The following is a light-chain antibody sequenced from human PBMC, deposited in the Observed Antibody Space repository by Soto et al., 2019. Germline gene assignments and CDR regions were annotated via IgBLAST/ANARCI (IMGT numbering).Light chain of an antibody. CDR3: QEYPNTNNPWM. CDR2: DAS. Sequence: DIQMTQSPSTLSASVGDRVTITCRASQTISTWMAWYQQKPGKAPKLLVYDASTLQSGVASRFSGSGSGTEFTLIISGRQTEDSATYYCQEYPNTNNPWMSGQGTKGDIK. CDR1: QTISTW. J-gene: IGKJ1*01. V-gene: IGKV1-5*01.